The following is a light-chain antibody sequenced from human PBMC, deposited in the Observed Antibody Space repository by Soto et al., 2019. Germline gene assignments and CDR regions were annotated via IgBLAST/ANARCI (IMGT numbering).Light chain of an antibody. CDR3: QNYGSAPWT. CDR2: ATF. CDR1: QEINNY. Sequence: DIQMTQSPSSLSASVGDRVTITCRASQEINNYLAWFQQKPGKVPKLLIYATFTLQSGVPSRFSGSGSGTDFTLTSSSLQPEDFATYYCQNYGSAPWTFGQGTRVEVK. V-gene: IGKV1-27*01. J-gene: IGKJ1*01.